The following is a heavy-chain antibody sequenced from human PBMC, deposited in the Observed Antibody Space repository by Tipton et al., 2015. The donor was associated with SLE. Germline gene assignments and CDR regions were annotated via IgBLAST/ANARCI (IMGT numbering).Heavy chain of an antibody. CDR1: GGSIGSSGYY. V-gene: IGHV4-39*01. CDR2: IYYSGST. Sequence: TLSLTCTVSGGSIGSSGYYWGWIRQPPGKGLEWIGSIYYSGSTYYNPSLESRATISLDTSKNHFSLKLSSVIAADTAVYYCARLPTGFPNWFDPWGQGTLVTVSS. D-gene: IGHD4-17*01. J-gene: IGHJ5*02. CDR3: ARLPTGFPNWFDP.